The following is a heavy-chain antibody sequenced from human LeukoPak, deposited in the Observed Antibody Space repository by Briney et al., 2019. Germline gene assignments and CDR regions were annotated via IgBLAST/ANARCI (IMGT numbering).Heavy chain of an antibody. D-gene: IGHD1-26*01. CDR3: ARVGGSYYAYYFDY. V-gene: IGHV1-8*01. CDR2: MNPNSGNT. J-gene: IGHJ4*02. Sequence: ASVKVSCKASGYTFTSYDINWVRQATGQGLEWMGWMNPNSGNTGYAQKFQGRVTMTRNTSISTAYMELSSLRSEDTAVYYCARVGGSYYAYYFDYWGQGTLVTVSS. CDR1: GYTFTSYD.